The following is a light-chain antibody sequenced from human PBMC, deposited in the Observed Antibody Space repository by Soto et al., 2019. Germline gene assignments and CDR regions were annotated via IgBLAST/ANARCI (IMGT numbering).Light chain of an antibody. CDR2: GAS. CDR3: QQYGGSPLT. Sequence: EIVLTQSPGTLSLSPGERATLSCRASLSVSRNYLAWYQQKPGQAPRLLIYGASTRATRIPDRFTGSGSGTDLPLTISRLEPEDSAVYHCQQYGGSPLTFGGGTKVEIK. J-gene: IGKJ4*01. V-gene: IGKV3-20*01. CDR1: LSVSRNY.